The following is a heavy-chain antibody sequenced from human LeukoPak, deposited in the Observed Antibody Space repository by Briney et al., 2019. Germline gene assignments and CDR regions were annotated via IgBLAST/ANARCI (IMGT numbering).Heavy chain of an antibody. CDR2: IKSKTDGGTT. Sequence: GGSLRLSCAASAFTFSNAWMSCVRQAPGKGLEWVGRIKSKTDGGTTDYAAPVKGRFTISRDDSKNTLYLQMNSRKTEDTAVYYSTRDPAILWFGELSPLYYYYMDVWGKGTTVTVSS. J-gene: IGHJ6*03. D-gene: IGHD3-10*01. CDR3: TRDPAILWFGELSPLYYYYMDV. CDR1: AFTFSNAW. V-gene: IGHV3-15*01.